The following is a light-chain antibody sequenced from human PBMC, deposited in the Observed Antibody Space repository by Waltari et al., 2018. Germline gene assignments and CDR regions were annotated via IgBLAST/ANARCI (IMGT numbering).Light chain of an antibody. CDR3: CSYAGRGTYV. Sequence: QSALTQPASVSGTPGQSITIPCSGTTSDVGSCDLVSWYQQHPGEAPKLLICEVFKRPPDTSSRFSGAKSGSTASLTISGLQPEDEADYYCCSYAGRGTYVFGSGTKVTVL. CDR2: EVF. CDR1: TSDVGSCDL. J-gene: IGLJ1*01. V-gene: IGLV2-23*02.